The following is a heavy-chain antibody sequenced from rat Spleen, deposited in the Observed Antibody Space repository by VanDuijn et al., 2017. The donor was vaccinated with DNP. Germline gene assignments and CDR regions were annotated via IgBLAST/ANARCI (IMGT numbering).Heavy chain of an antibody. V-gene: IGHV5-29*01. CDR1: GLTFSDYY. D-gene: IGHD1-2*01. Sequence: EVQLVESGGGLVQPGRSLKLSCAASGLTFSDYYMAWVRQAPTKGLEWVATISYDGSSTYYRDSVKGRFTISRDNAKSTLYLQMDSLRSEDTATYYCASEVITIAAISPFAYWGQGTLVTVSS. CDR2: ISYDGSST. CDR3: ASEVITIAAISPFAY. J-gene: IGHJ3*01.